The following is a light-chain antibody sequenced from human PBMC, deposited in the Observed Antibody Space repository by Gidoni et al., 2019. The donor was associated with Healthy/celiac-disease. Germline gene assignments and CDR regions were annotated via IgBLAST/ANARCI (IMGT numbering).Light chain of an antibody. J-gene: IGLJ2*01. CDR1: SSDVGGYNY. V-gene: IGLV2-14*01. Sequence: QSALTQPASVSGSPGQSITISCTGTSSDVGGYNYVSWYQQHPGKAPKLMIYEVSNRPSGVSNRFSGSKPGNTASLTISGLQAEDEADYYCSSYTSSSTLGFGGGTKLT. CDR3: SSYTSSSTLG. CDR2: EVS.